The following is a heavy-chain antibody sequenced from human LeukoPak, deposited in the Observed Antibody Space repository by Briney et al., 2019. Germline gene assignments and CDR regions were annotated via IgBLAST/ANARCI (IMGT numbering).Heavy chain of an antibody. CDR1: GGPFSGYY. V-gene: IGHV4-34*01. CDR3: ARGQTKDYFDTSGYY. CDR2: IDHSGST. J-gene: IGHJ4*02. D-gene: IGHD3-22*01. Sequence: SETLSLTCALYGGPFSGYYWTWVRQPPGKGLEWIGEIDHSGSTNYNPSLKTRVTISGDTSKNHFSLRLSSLTAADSAVYYCARGQTKDYFDTSGYYWSQGTLVTVSS.